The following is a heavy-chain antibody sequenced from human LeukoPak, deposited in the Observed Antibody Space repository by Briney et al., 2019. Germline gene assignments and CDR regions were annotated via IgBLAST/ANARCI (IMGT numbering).Heavy chain of an antibody. V-gene: IGHV3-11*04. J-gene: IGHJ6*03. D-gene: IGHD1-7*01. CDR2: ISSSGSTI. CDR3: AREEADNWNYRYYYYMDV. CDR1: GFTFSDYY. Sequence: PGGSLRLSCAASGFTFSDYYMSWIRQAPGKGLEWVSYISSSGSTIYYADSVKGRFTISRDNAKNSLYLQMDSLRAEDTAVYYCAREEADNWNYRYYYYMDVWGKGTTVTVSS.